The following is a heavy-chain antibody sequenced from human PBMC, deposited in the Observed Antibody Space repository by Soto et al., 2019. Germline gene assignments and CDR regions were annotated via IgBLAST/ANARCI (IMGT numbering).Heavy chain of an antibody. CDR2: IYYSGST. V-gene: IGHV4-39*01. J-gene: IGHJ6*02. CDR3: GRQPGHCGSTTCFGYYSVDV. D-gene: IGHD2-2*01. Sequence: QLQLQESGPRLVKPSETLSLTCSVSGGSISSSSYSWGWIRQPPGKGLEWIGTIYYSGSTHYNPSLEGGVAISPDTPNNHFSLRLSSVTAADTAVYYCGRQPGHCGSTTCFGYYSVDVWGQGTTVTVS. CDR1: GGSISSSSYS.